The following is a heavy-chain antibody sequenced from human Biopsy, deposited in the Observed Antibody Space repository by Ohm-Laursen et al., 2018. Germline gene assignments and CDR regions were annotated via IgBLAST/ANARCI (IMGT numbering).Heavy chain of an antibody. CDR3: TLEGAGFDN. D-gene: IGHD3-10*01. V-gene: IGHV3-73*01. Sequence: GSLRLSCAAPGFTFSASAVQWVRQASGKGLEWGGRIRSKVKSYATAYAASVTGRFTISRDDSKNTTYLQMNSLKTEDTAVYYCTLEGAGFDNWGQGTLVTVSS. J-gene: IGHJ4*02. CDR2: IRSKVKSYAT. CDR1: GFTFSASA.